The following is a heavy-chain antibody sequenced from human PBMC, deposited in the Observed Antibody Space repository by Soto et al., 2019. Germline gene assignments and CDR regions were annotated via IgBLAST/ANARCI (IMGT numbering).Heavy chain of an antibody. CDR3: AREGSSWFGYSSGWPIDY. CDR1: GFTFSSYA. V-gene: IGHV3-30-3*01. J-gene: IGHJ4*02. Sequence: SGGSLRLSCAASGFTFSSYAMHWLRQAPGKGLEWVAVISYDGSNKYYADSVKGRFTISRDNSKNTLYLQMNSLRAEDTAVYYCAREGSSWFGYSSGWPIDYWGQGTLVTVSS. CDR2: ISYDGSNK. D-gene: IGHD6-19*01.